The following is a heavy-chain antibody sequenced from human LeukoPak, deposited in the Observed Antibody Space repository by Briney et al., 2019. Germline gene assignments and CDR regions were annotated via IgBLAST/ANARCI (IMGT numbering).Heavy chain of an antibody. CDR2: IWYDGSNK. J-gene: IGHJ3*02. CDR1: GFTFSSYG. CDR3: ARGATWIQLWLRAFDI. Sequence: GSLRLSCAASGFTFSSYGMHWVRQAPGKGLEWVAVIWYDGSNKYYADSVKGRFTISRDNSKNTLYLQMNSLRAEDTAVYYCARGATWIQLWLRAFDIWGQGTMVTVSS. D-gene: IGHD5-18*01. V-gene: IGHV3-33*01.